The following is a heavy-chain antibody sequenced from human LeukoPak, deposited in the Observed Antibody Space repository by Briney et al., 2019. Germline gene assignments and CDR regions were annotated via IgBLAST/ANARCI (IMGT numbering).Heavy chain of an antibody. CDR2: ISGSGGST. CDR3: ARYLTYYYYMDV. J-gene: IGHJ6*03. CDR1: GFTFSSYG. Sequence: PGGSLRLSCAASGFTFSSYGMSWVRQAPGKGLEWVSVISGSGGSTYYADSVKGRFTISRDNSKNTLYLQMNSLRAEDTAVYYCARYLTYYYYMDVWGKGTTVTISS. D-gene: IGHD2-2*02. V-gene: IGHV3-23*01.